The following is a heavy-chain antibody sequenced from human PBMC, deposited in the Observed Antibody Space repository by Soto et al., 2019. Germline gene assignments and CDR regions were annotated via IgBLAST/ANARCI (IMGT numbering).Heavy chain of an antibody. CDR1: VASISGFY. Sequence: SETLSFTCTVSVASISGFYWSWIRKSAGKGLEWIGRIYDTGTTDYATSLRSRVMMSVDTAKKEFSLKLRSVTAADTAVYYCVRDGTKTLRDRFDAWAQGISVTVSS. V-gene: IGHV4-4*07. CDR3: VRDGTKTLRDRFDA. J-gene: IGHJ5*02. D-gene: IGHD1-1*01. CDR2: IYDTGTT.